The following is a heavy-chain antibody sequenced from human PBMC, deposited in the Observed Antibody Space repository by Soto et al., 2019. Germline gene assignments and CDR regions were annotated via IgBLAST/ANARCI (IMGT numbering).Heavy chain of an antibody. CDR1: GGTFSSYA. CDR2: IIPIFGTA. D-gene: IGHD2-2*01. Sequence: GASVKVSCKASGGTFSSYAISWVRQAPGQGLEWMGGIIPIFGTANYAQKFQGRVTITADESTSTAYMELSSLRSEDTAVYYCARSSGSSTSSDYYYYYGMDVWGQGTTVTVS. V-gene: IGHV1-69*13. CDR3: ARSSGSSTSSDYYYYYGMDV. J-gene: IGHJ6*02.